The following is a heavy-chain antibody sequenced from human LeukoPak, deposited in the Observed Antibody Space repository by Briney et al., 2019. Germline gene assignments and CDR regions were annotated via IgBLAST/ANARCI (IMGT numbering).Heavy chain of an antibody. CDR1: GYSISSGFY. J-gene: IGHJ2*01. CDR2: IYHSGST. CDR3: ARVSSSWYQDWYFDL. V-gene: IGHV4-38-2*02. D-gene: IGHD6-13*01. Sequence: SETLSLTCTVSGYSISSGFYWGWIRQPPGKGLECIGSIYHSGSTYYKPSLKSRVTMSVDTSKNQFSLKLSSVTAADTAVYYCARVSSSWYQDWYFDLWGRGTLVTVSS.